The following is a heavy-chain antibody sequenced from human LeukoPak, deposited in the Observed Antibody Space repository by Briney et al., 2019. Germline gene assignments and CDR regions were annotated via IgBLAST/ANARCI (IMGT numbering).Heavy chain of an antibody. D-gene: IGHD3-22*01. CDR1: GFTFSSYEM. CDR3: ARVPAYYYDSSGYY. Sequence: GSLRLSCAASGFTFSSYEMNWVRQPPGKGLEWIGEIYHSGSTNYNPSLKSRVTISVDKSKNQFSLKLSSVTAADTAVYYCARVPAYYYDSSGYYWGQGTLVTVSS. CDR2: IYHSGST. V-gene: IGHV4-4*02. J-gene: IGHJ4*02.